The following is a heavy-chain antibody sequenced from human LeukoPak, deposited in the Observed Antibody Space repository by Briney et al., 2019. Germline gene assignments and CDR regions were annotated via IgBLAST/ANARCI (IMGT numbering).Heavy chain of an antibody. CDR1: GGSISSGSYY. CDR3: AGTYYDFWSGYFPLDY. V-gene: IGHV4-61*02. J-gene: IGHJ4*02. Sequence: PSETLSLTCTVSGGSISSGSYYWGWIRQPAGKGLEWIGRIYTSGSTNYNPSLKSRVTISVDTSKNQFSLKLSSVTAADTAVYYCAGTYYDFWSGYFPLDYWGQGTLVTVSS. D-gene: IGHD3-3*01. CDR2: IYTSGST.